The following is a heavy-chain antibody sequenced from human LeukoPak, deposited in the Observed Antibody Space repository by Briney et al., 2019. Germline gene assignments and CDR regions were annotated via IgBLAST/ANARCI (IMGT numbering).Heavy chain of an antibody. D-gene: IGHD5-18*01. CDR2: ISYDGSNK. CDR3: AKGKFGDTAMALFDY. V-gene: IGHV3-30*18. CDR1: GFTFSSYG. Sequence: GGSLRLSCAASGFTFSSYGMHWVRQAPGKGLEWVAVISYDGSNKYYADSVKGRFTISRDNSKNTLYLQMNSLRAEDTAVYYCAKGKFGDTAMALFDYWGQGTLVTVSS. J-gene: IGHJ4*02.